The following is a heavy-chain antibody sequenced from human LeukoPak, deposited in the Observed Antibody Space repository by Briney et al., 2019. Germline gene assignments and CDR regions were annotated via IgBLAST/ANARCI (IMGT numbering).Heavy chain of an antibody. CDR2: INPNSGGT. CDR3: ARDSEGYCSSTSCYTEYFQH. Sequence: ASVKVSCKASGYTFTGYYMHWARQAPGQGLEWTGWINPNSGGTNYAQKFQGRVTMTRDTSISTAYMELSRLRSDDTAVYYCARDSEGYCSSTSCYTEYFQHWGQGTLVTVSS. J-gene: IGHJ1*01. D-gene: IGHD2-2*02. V-gene: IGHV1-2*02. CDR1: GYTFTGYY.